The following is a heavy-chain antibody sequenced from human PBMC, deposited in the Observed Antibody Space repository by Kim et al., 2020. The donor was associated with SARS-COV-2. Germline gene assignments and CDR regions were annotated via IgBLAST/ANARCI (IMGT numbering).Heavy chain of an antibody. V-gene: IGHV1-46*01. CDR1: GYTFTSYY. CDR3: ARSTYYYDSSGYYEDVVGPGPFDY. J-gene: IGHJ4*02. D-gene: IGHD3-22*01. Sequence: ASVKVSCKASGYTFTSYYMHWVRQAPGQGLEWMGIINPSGGSTSYAQKFQGRVTMTRDTSTSTVYMELSSLRSEDTAVYYCARSTYYYDSSGYYEDVVGPGPFDYWGQGTLVTVSS. CDR2: INPSGGST.